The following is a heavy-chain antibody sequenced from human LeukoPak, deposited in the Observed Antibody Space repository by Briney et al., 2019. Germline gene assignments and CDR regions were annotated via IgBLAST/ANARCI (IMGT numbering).Heavy chain of an antibody. D-gene: IGHD2-15*01. V-gene: IGHV4-39*01. CDR2: IYYSGT. CDR1: GVSISSVGYY. Sequence: SETLSLTCTFSGVSISSVGYYWGWVRQPPGKGLEWIGTIYYSGTYYNPSLKSRVTVSVDTSKNQFSLKLSSVTAADTAMYYCARIGGSRVFGDYWGQGILVTVSA. CDR3: ARIGGSRVFGDY. J-gene: IGHJ4*02.